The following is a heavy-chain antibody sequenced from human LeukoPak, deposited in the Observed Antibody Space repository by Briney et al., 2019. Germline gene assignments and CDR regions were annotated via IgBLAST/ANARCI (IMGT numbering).Heavy chain of an antibody. V-gene: IGHV3-20*04. Sequence: PGGSLRLSCAASGFTFDDYGMSWVRQAPGKGLEWVSGINWNGGSTGYADSVKGRFTISRDNAKNSLYLQMNSLRAEDTALYYCARTHSVVVPAAISHYYYYVDVWGKGTTVTVSS. J-gene: IGHJ6*03. D-gene: IGHD2-2*02. CDR1: GFTFDDYG. CDR3: ARTHSVVVPAAISHYYYYVDV. CDR2: INWNGGST.